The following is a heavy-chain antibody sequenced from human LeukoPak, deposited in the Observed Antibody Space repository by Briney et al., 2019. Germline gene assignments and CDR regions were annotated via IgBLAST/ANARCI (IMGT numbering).Heavy chain of an antibody. CDR3: AKSSSPYYYYYYMDV. V-gene: IGHV3-33*06. J-gene: IGHJ6*03. Sequence: PGRSLRLCCAASGFTFSSYGMHWVRQAPGKGLEWVAVIWYDGSNKYYADSVKGRFTISRDNSKNTLYLQMNSLRAEDTAVYYCAKSSSPYYYYYYMDVWGKGTTVTVSS. D-gene: IGHD2-2*01. CDR2: IWYDGSNK. CDR1: GFTFSSYG.